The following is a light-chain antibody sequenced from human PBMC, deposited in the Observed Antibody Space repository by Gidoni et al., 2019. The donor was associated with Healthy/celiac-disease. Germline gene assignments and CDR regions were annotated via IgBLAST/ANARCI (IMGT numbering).Light chain of an antibody. J-gene: IGKJ1*01. CDR2: AAS. V-gene: IGKV1-8*01. Sequence: AIRITQSPSSLSASTGDRVTITCRASQGISSYLAWYQQKPGKAPKLLIYAASTLQSGVPSRFSGSGSGTDFTLTISSMQSEDFATYYCRQYYSYPRTFGQGTKVEIK. CDR3: RQYYSYPRT. CDR1: QGISSY.